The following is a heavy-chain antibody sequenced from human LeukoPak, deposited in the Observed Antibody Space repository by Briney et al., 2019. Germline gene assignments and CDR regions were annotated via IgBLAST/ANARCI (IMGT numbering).Heavy chain of an antibody. CDR1: GGSISSGDYY. V-gene: IGHV4-30-4*08. CDR2: IYYSGST. Sequence: PSQTLSLTCTVSGGSISSGDYYWSWIRQPPGKGLEGIEYIYYSGSTYYNPYLKSRVTISVDTSKNQFSLKLSSVTAADTAVYYCARGEVVVALVYWGQGTLVTVSS. J-gene: IGHJ4*02. CDR3: ARGEVVVALVY. D-gene: IGHD2-15*01.